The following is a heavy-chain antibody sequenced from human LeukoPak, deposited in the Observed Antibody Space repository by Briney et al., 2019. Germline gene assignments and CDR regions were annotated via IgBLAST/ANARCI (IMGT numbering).Heavy chain of an antibody. CDR2: IYYSGST. D-gene: IGHD3-22*01. Sequence: SETLSLTCTVSGGSISSYYWSWIRQPPGKGLEWIGYIYYSGSTNYNSSLKSRVTISVDTSKNQFSLKLSSVTAADTAVYYCARHDSSGYYYSFDYWGQGTLVTVSS. V-gene: IGHV4-59*08. J-gene: IGHJ4*02. CDR1: GGSISSYY. CDR3: ARHDSSGYYYSFDY.